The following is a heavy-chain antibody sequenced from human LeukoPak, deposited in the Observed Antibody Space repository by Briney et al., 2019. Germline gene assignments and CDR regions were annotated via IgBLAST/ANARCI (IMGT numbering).Heavy chain of an antibody. V-gene: IGHV3-23*01. J-gene: IGHJ4*02. D-gene: IGHD3-22*01. Sequence: PGGTLRLSCAASGLTFINFGMTWVRQAPGKGLEWVSAISGSAVITFYADSVKGRFTISRDNSKNTLYLQMNSLRAEDTAVYYCARVTIRDSSGYYFVGSLEPDYWGQGTLVTVSS. CDR3: ARVTIRDSSGYYFVGSLEPDY. CDR2: ISGSAVIT. CDR1: GLTFINFG.